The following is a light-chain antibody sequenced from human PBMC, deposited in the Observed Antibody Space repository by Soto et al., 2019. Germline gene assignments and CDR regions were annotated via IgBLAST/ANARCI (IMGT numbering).Light chain of an antibody. CDR2: AAS. J-gene: IGKJ3*01. V-gene: IGKV1-27*01. CDR3: QKDSRVPV. Sequence: DIQMTQSPTSLSASVGDRVTITCRASQDIRNFVAWYQQKPGKAPKLLIYAASTLQSGVPFRFSGSGSGTDFTLTINSLQTENVATYSCQKDSRVPVFGPGTKVEIK. CDR1: QDIRNF.